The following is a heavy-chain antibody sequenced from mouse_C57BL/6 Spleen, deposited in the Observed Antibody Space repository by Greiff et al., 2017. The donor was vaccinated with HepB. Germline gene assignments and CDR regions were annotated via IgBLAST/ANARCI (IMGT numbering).Heavy chain of an antibody. J-gene: IGHJ3*01. CDR1: GYTFTDYN. V-gene: IGHV1-22*01. Sequence: EVKLQQSGPELVKPGASVKMSCKASGYTFTDYNMHWVKQSHGKSLEWIGYINPNNGGTSYNQKFKGKATLTVNKSSSTAYMELRSLTSEDSAVYYCARSGGYDGYFAWFAYWGQGTLVTVSA. D-gene: IGHD2-3*01. CDR3: ARSGGYDGYFAWFAY. CDR2: INPNNGGT.